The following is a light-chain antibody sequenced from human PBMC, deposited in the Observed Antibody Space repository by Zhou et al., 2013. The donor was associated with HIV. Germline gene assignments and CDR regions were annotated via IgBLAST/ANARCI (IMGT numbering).Light chain of an antibody. CDR2: GVS. J-gene: IGKJ1*01. CDR3: QQYNNWPRT. V-gene: IGKV3-15*01. CDR1: QSVSSN. Sequence: EIVLTQSPATLSLSPGERATLSCRASQSVSSNLAWYQQKPGQAPRLLIYGVSTRATGIPARFSGSGSGTEFTLTISSMQSEDFAVYYCQQYNNWPRTFGQGTKVEIK.